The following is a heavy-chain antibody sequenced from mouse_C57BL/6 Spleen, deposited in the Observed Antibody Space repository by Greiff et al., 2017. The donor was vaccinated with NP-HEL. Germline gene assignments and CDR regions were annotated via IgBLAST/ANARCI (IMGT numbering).Heavy chain of an antibody. Sequence: QVQLQQSGPELVKPGASVKISCKASGYAFSSSWMNWVKQRPGKGLEWIGRIYPGDGDTNYNGKFKGKATLTADKSSSTAYMQLSSLTSEDSAVYFCAGYRGGNWGQGTTLTVSS. CDR1: GYAFSSSW. CDR2: IYPGDGDT. J-gene: IGHJ2*01. D-gene: IGHD2-12*01. CDR3: AGYRGGN. V-gene: IGHV1-82*01.